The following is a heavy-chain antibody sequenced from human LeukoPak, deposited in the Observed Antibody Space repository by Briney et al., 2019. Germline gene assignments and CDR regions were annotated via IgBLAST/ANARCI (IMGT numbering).Heavy chain of an antibody. D-gene: IGHD3-10*01. CDR2: ITTTSSYI. Sequence: GGSLRLSCAASGFTFSSYTMNWVRQAPGKGLEWVSSITTTSSYIYYADSVKGRFTISRDNAKSSLFLQMNSLRAEDTAVYYCAKDGYYGSGSYYCYFDYWGQGTLVTVSS. CDR1: GFTFSSYT. J-gene: IGHJ4*02. V-gene: IGHV3-21*01. CDR3: AKDGYYGSGSYYCYFDY.